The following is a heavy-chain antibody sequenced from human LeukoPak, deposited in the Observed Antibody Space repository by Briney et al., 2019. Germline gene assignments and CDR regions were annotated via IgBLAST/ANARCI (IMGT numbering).Heavy chain of an antibody. CDR2: IRYDGSNK. CDR1: GFTCSSYG. J-gene: IGHJ4*02. Sequence: GGSLRLSCAASGFTCSSYGMHWVRQAPGKGLEWVAFIRYDGSNKYYADSVKGRFTISRDNSKNTLYLQMNSLRAEDTAVYYCARDPVPDYYGSGSYYGYWGQGTLVTVSS. V-gene: IGHV3-30*02. D-gene: IGHD3-10*01. CDR3: ARDPVPDYYGSGSYYGY.